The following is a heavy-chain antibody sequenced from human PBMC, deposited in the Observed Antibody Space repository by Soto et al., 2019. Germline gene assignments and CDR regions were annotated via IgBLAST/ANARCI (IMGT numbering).Heavy chain of an antibody. CDR1: GFTFSSCA. D-gene: IGHD3-9*01. CDR2: ISGAGKNT. V-gene: IGHV3-23*01. CDR3: AKFDGGVSGPVDY. J-gene: IGHJ4*02. Sequence: PGGSLRLSCAASGFTFSSCAMGWVRQAPGEGLQWVSGISGAGKNTYYGDSMKGRIAISRDNSKNTVYLQMNSLRVDDTALYYCAKFDGGVSGPVDYWGQGTLVTVSS.